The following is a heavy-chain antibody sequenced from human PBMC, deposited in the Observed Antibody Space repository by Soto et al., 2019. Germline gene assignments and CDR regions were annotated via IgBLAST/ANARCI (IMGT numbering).Heavy chain of an antibody. CDR1: GFTFDDYG. J-gene: IGHJ6*03. CDR2: INWNGGST. CDR3: ARVIAAADQYYYYYMDV. Sequence: GGSLRLSCAASGFTFDDYGMSWVRQAPGKGLEWVSGINWNGGSTGYADSVKGRFTISRDNAKNSLYLQMNSLRAEDTALYHCARVIAAADQYYYYYMDVWGKGTTVTVSS. V-gene: IGHV3-20*01. D-gene: IGHD6-13*01.